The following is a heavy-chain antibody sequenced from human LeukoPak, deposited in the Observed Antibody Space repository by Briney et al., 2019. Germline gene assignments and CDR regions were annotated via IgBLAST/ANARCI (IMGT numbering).Heavy chain of an antibody. CDR1: GGSFSDYY. Sequence: SETLSLTCAVYGGSFSDYYWSWIRQPPGKGLEWIGYIYYSGSTNYNPSLKSRVTISVDTSKNQFSLKLSSVTAADTAVYYCASGGVHPFDYWGQGTLVTVSS. CDR2: IYYSGST. V-gene: IGHV4-59*01. CDR3: ASGGVHPFDY. D-gene: IGHD3-16*01. J-gene: IGHJ4*02.